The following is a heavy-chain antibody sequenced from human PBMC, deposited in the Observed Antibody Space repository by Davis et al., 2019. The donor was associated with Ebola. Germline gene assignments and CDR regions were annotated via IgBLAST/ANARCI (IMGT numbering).Heavy chain of an antibody. CDR3: ARPLDPRRLFDI. CDR1: GGSISSSSYY. CDR2: IYYSGST. J-gene: IGHJ3*02. D-gene: IGHD3/OR15-3a*01. Sequence: SETLSLTCTVSGGSISSSSYYWGWIRQPPGKGLEWIGSIYYSGSTYYNPSLKSRVTISVDTSKNQFSLKLSSVTAADTAVYYCARPLDPRRLFDIWGQGTMVTVSS. V-gene: IGHV4-39*01.